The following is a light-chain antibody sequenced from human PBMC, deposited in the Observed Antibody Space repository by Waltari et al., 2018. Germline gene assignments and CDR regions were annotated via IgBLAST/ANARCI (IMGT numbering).Light chain of an antibody. V-gene: IGKV3-20*01. J-gene: IGKJ1*01. CDR2: GAS. Sequence: EIVLTQSPGTLSLSVGERAPVSCRASESVSRALAWYQQKPGQAPRLLIYGASTRASGIPDRFSGRGSGTDFSLTISRLEPDDFAVYYCQHYLRLPVTFGQGTTVEI. CDR3: QHYLRLPVT. CDR1: ESVSRA.